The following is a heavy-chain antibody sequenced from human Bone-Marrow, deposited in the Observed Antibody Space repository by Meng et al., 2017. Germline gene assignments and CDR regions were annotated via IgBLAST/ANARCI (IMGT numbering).Heavy chain of an antibody. V-gene: IGHV3-11*04. CDR2: ISSTGSTI. D-gene: IGHD6-13*01. CDR3: ARDRIAAAARYYFDY. J-gene: IGHJ4*02. CDR1: GGSFSGYY. Sequence: LSLTCAVYGGSFSGYYWSWIRQPPGKGLEWVSYISSTGSTIYYADSVKGRFTISRDNAKNSLYLQMNSLRAEDTAVYYCARDRIAAAARYYFDYWGQGTRVTVSS.